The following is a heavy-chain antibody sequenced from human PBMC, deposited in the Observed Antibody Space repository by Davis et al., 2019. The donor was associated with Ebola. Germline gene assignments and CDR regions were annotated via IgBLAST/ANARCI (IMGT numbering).Heavy chain of an antibody. CDR1: GITFSSHV. CDR2: ISGYTAHT. Sequence: AASVQVSCKASGITFSSHVITWVRQAPGQGLEWMGWISGYTAHTYVTPSLEGRVTLSTDTSTRTVYMELRSLTSDDTAVYYCARGRRAAAGGMDYYYGMDVWGQGTPVTVSS. J-gene: IGHJ6*02. CDR3: ARGRRAAAGGMDYYYGMDV. D-gene: IGHD6-13*01. V-gene: IGHV1-18*01.